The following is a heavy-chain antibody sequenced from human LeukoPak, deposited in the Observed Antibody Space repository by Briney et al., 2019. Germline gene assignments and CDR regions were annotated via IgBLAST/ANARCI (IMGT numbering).Heavy chain of an antibody. J-gene: IGHJ2*01. CDR2: ISYDGSNK. D-gene: IGHD6-6*01. V-gene: IGHV3-30*07. CDR3: AKDTYFFSRYSSSLGDTAYWYFDL. CDR1: EFTFTSYA. Sequence: AGGSLRLSCAASEFTFTSYAMHWVPQAPGRGLEWVAVISYDGSNKYYADSVKGRFTISRDNSKNTLYLQMNSLRAEDTAVYYCAKDTYFFSRYSSSLGDTAYWYFDLWGRGTLVTVSS.